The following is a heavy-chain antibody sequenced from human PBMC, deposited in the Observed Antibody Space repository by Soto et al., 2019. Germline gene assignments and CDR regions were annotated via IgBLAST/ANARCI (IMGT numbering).Heavy chain of an antibody. CDR3: AKARAQYYDFWSGYPVDY. CDR2: ISGSGGST. V-gene: IGHV3-23*01. CDR1: GFTFSTYA. J-gene: IGHJ4*02. D-gene: IGHD3-3*01. Sequence: GGSLRLSCAASGFTFSTYAMSWVRQAPGKGLEWVSAISGSGGSTYYADSVKGRFTISRDNSKNTLYLQMNSLRAEDTAVYYCAKARAQYYDFWSGYPVDYWGQGTLVTVSS.